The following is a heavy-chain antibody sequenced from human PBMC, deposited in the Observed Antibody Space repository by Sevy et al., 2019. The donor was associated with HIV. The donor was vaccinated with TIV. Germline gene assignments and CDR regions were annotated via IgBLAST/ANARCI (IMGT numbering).Heavy chain of an antibody. J-gene: IGHJ4*02. CDR2: IRQDGNEI. CDR3: ARRYFDL. Sequence: GSLRLSCAASGFTFDAFWMQWVRQAPGKGLEWVANIRQDGNEIYYAESVRGRFTISRDNSKESLYLQMSNLRVEDTATYFCARRYFDLWGQGALVTVSS. CDR1: GFTFDAFW. V-gene: IGHV3-7*01. D-gene: IGHD3-16*02.